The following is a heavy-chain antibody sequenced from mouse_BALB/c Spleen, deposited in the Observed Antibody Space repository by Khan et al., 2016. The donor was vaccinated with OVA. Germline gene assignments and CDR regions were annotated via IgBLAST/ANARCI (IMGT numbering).Heavy chain of an antibody. CDR2: IWGGGGT. V-gene: IGHV2-6-4*01. D-gene: IGHD2-14*01. J-gene: IGHJ4*01. Sequence: QVQLKQSGPGLVAPSQSLSITCTVSGFSLSRYNVHWVRQPPGKGLEWLGMIWGGGGTDYNSTLKSRLSISKDNSKSQVFLKMNSLQTDDAAVYYGARANYRYVGYYARDFWGQGTSVTVSS. CDR3: ARANYRYVGYYARDF. CDR1: GFSLSRYN.